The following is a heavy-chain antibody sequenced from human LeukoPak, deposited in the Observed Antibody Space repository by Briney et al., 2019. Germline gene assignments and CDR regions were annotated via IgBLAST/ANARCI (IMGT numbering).Heavy chain of an antibody. CDR3: ARGGLATYYYDSSGYDAFDI. Sequence: SETLSLTCTVSGASISRYYWSWIRQPPGKGLEWIGYFYYSGSTNYNPSLKSRVTISLDKSKNQFSLKLSSVTAADTAVYYCARGGLATYYYDSSGYDAFDIWGQGTMVTVSS. CDR1: GASISRYY. J-gene: IGHJ3*02. V-gene: IGHV4-59*12. CDR2: FYYSGST. D-gene: IGHD3-22*01.